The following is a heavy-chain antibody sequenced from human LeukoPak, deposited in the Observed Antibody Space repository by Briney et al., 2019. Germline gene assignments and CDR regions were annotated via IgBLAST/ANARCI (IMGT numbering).Heavy chain of an antibody. CDR1: GFTVSSNY. V-gene: IGHV3-66*01. D-gene: IGHD3-16*02. Sequence: GGSLRLSCAASGFTVSSNYMSWVRQAPGKGLEWVSVIYSGGSTYYADFVKGRFTISRDNSKNTLYLQMNSLRAEDTAVYYCARGAVGYDYVWGSYRYFDYWGQGTLVTVSS. CDR2: IYSGGST. CDR3: ARGAVGYDYVWGSYRYFDY. J-gene: IGHJ4*02.